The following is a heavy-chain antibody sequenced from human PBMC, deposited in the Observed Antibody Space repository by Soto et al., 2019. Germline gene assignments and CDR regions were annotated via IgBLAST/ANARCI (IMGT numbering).Heavy chain of an antibody. CDR2: IIPIFGTT. Sequence: QGQLVQAGAEVKKPGSSVRISCRASGGTFSNDAVSWVRQAPGQGLQWMGAIIPIFGTTCHAQKFQGRLTITADESTATAYMELRSVTSEDAAVYYCATGLRTGNYGMDVWGQGTAVTVSS. CDR1: GGTFSNDA. D-gene: IGHD3-10*01. CDR3: ATGLRTGNYGMDV. V-gene: IGHV1-69*01. J-gene: IGHJ6*02.